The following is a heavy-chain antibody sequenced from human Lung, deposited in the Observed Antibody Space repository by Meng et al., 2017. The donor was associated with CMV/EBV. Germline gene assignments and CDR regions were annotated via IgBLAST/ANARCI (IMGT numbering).Heavy chain of an antibody. J-gene: IGHJ6*02. CDR2: INHSGST. CDR3: ARGTVTSRVIVPPFAIKIVYGREV. V-gene: IGHV4-34*01. D-gene: IGHD2-2*01. CDR1: GGSFSGYF. Sequence: SETLSLTCAVYGGSFSGYFWSWIRQPPGKGLEWIGEINHSGSTNYNPSLKSRVTISVDTSKNQFFLKLSSVTAADTAVYYCARGTVTSRVIVPPFAIKIVYGREVWGPGNXVHVAS.